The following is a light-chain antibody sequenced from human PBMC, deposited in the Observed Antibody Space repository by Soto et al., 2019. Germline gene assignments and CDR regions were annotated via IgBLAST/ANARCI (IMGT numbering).Light chain of an antibody. CDR3: QQYGSSPLT. J-gene: IGKJ1*01. CDR2: GAS. CDR1: QSVSSSY. Sequence: EIVLTQPPGTLSLSPGERATLSCRASQSVSSSYLAWYQQKPGQAPRLLIYGASSRATGIPDRFSGSWSGTDFTLTISRLEPEGFGVDYCQQYGSSPLTFGQGTKVVIK. V-gene: IGKV3-20*01.